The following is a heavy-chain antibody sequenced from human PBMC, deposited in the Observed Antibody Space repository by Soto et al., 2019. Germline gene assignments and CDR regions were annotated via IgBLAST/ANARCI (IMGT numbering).Heavy chain of an antibody. Sequence: LSLTCTVSGGSISSYYWSWIRQPAGKGLEWIGRIYASGSTNYSPSLKSRVTMSLDTSKNQFFLKLSSLTAADTAVYYCARDCSTSSCYNAGSYYYYGMDVWGQGTTVTVSS. V-gene: IGHV4-4*07. J-gene: IGHJ6*02. D-gene: IGHD2-2*01. CDR3: ARDCSTSSCYNAGSYYYYGMDV. CDR2: IYASGST. CDR1: GGSISSYY.